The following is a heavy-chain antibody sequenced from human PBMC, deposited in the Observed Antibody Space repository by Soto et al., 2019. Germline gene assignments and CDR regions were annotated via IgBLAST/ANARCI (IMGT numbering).Heavy chain of an antibody. Sequence: PSETLSLTCAVYGGSFSGYYWSWIRQPPGKGLERIGEINHSRSTNYNPSLKSRVTISVDTSKNQFSLKLSSVTAADTAVYYCARENDLIIMARQASRRPNRYFDYWVQGSLVTGSS. D-gene: IGHD3-10*01. CDR1: GGSFSGYY. CDR2: INHSRST. V-gene: IGHV4-34*01. J-gene: IGHJ4*02. CDR3: ARENDLIIMARQASRRPNRYFDY.